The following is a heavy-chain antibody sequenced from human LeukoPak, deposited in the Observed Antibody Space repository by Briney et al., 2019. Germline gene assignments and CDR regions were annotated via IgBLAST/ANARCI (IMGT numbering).Heavy chain of an antibody. J-gene: IGHJ3*01. CDR3: ASLAST. CDR1: GGSINSTYYF. V-gene: IGHV4-39*01. Sequence: SGTLSLTCTASGGSINSTYYFWGWIRQPPGKGLEFIAIISYSGITYYRPSLKSRVNIPVDTSQNQFSLKLSSVTAADTAVYYCASLASTRGQ. D-gene: IGHD2-2*01. CDR2: ISYSGIT.